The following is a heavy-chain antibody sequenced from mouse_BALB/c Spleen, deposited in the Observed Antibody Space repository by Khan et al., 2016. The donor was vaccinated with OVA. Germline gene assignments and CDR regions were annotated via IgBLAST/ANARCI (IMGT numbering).Heavy chain of an antibody. J-gene: IGHJ3*01. CDR1: GYSFTGYY. Sequence: VQLKESGPDLVKPGASVKMSCKASGYSFTGYYMNWVKQSHGKSLESIGRVNPNTGNINYNQKFKDKVIFIVDTSSSTAYMELRSLPSEDSAVYDCARGYDFFAYWGQGTLVTVSA. D-gene: IGHD2-14*01. CDR3: ARGYDFFAY. CDR2: VNPNTGNI. V-gene: IGHV1-26*01.